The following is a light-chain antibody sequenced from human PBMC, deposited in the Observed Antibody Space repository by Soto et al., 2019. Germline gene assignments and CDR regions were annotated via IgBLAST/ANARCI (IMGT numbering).Light chain of an antibody. CDR1: TGAVTSGYY. CDR2: SIS. V-gene: IGLV7-43*01. Sequence: QTVVTQEPSLTVSPGETVTLTCASGTGAVTSGYYPNWFQQKSGQPPRPLIYSISNKHSWTPARFSGSLLGDKAALTLSGVQPEDEAEYYCLLYYGGAQVFGGGTKLTVL. J-gene: IGLJ3*02. CDR3: LLYYGGAQV.